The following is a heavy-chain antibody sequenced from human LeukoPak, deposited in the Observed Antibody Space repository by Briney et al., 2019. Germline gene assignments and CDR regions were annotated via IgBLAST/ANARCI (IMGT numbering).Heavy chain of an antibody. CDR1: GGSISSSSHY. CDR2: INHSGST. V-gene: IGHV4-39*07. Sequence: SETLSLTCTVSGGSISSSSHYWGWIRQPPGKGLEWIGEINHSGSTNYNPSLKSRVAISVDTSRNQFSLRLSSVTAADTAVYYCARGQRITMTDWGQGTLVTVSS. D-gene: IGHD3-22*01. CDR3: ARGQRITMTD. J-gene: IGHJ4*02.